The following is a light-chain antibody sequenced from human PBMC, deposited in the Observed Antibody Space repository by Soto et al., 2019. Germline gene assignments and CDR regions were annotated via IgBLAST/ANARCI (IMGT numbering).Light chain of an antibody. J-gene: IGLJ3*02. CDR1: SSDVGAYHY. CDR2: ELT. Sequence: QSALTQPASVSGSPGQSITISCTGTSSDVGAYHYVSWYQQHPGKAPILMIYELTNRPSGASNRCSGSNSGNTDSLTISGLQTEDEADYYCSAFTRSNTGVFGGGTKLTVL. CDR3: SAFTRSNTGV. V-gene: IGLV2-14*03.